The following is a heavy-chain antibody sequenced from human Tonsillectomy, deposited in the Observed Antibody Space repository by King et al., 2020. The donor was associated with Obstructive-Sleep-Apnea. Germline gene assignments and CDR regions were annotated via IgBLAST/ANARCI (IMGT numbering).Heavy chain of an antibody. CDR1: GYTFTRYY. CDR3: AKGGLTGYFPTDY. CDR2: INPSSGGT. D-gene: IGHD3-9*01. J-gene: IGHJ4*02. V-gene: IGHV1-46*01. Sequence: QLVQSGAEVKKPGASVKLSCKASGYTFTRYYMHWVRQAPGQGLEWMGIINPSSGGTTYTQKFQDRVTMTRDTSTSTVYMELSSLRSEDTAMYYCAKGGLTGYFPTDYWGQGALVIVSS.